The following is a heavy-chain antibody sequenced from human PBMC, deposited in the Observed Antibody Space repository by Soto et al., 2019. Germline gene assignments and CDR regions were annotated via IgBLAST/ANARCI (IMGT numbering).Heavy chain of an antibody. J-gene: IGHJ1*01. V-gene: IGHV3-33*01. CDR3: ARASVVTGQYFQH. CDR1: GFTFSSYG. CDR2: IWYDGSNK. Sequence: GGSLRLSCAASGFTFSSYGMHWVRQAPGKGLEWVAVIWYDGSNKYYADSVKGRFTISRDNSKNTLYLQMNSLRAEDTAVYYCARASVVTGQYFQHWGQGTLVTVSS. D-gene: IGHD2-15*01.